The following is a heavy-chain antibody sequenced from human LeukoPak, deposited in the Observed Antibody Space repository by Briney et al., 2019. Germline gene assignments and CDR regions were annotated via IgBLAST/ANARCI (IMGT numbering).Heavy chain of an antibody. J-gene: IGHJ2*01. CDR1: GGSISAYY. V-gene: IGHV4-59*08. D-gene: IGHD6-6*01. Sequence: SETLSLTCTVSGGSISAYYWSWIRQPPGKGLEWIGYTYNSGSANYNPSLQSRVTILIDTSKKQFSLKVSSVTAADTAVYYCARVEWGSVAALDDWYFDLWGRGTLVAVSS. CDR3: ARVEWGSVAALDDWYFDL. CDR2: TYNSGSA.